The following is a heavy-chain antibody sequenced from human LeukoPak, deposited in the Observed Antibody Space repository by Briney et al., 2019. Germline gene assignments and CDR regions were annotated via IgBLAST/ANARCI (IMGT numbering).Heavy chain of an antibody. J-gene: IGHJ4*02. CDR2: INHSGST. D-gene: IGHD5-12*01. CDR3: ARRVRWLRLFDY. CDR1: GGSSSGYY. V-gene: IGHV4-34*01. Sequence: SETLSLTCAVYGGSSSGYYWSWIRQPPGKGLEWIGEINHSGSTNYNPSLKSRVTISVDTSKNQFSLKLSSVTAADTAVYYCARRVRWLRLFDYWGQGTLVTVSS.